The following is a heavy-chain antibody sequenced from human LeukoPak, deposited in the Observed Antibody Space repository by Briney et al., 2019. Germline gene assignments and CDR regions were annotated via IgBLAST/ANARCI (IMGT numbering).Heavy chain of an antibody. J-gene: IGHJ5*02. CDR2: IYYSGST. Sequence: SQTLSLTCTVSGGSISSYYSSWIRQPPGRGLEWIGYIYYSGSTNYNPSLKSRVTISVDTSKNQFSLKLSSVTAADTAVYYCARDLSRFDPWGQGTLVTVSS. CDR1: GGSISSYY. CDR3: ARDLSRFDP. V-gene: IGHV4-59*01.